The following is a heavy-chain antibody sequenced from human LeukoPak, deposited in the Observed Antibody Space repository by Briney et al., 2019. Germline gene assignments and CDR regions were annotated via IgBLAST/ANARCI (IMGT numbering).Heavy chain of an antibody. V-gene: IGHV1-24*01. CDR2: FYPEDGET. J-gene: IGHJ4*02. Sequence: ASVKVSCKVSGYTLTELSMHWVRQAPGKGLEWMGGFYPEDGETIYAQKFQGRVTMTEDTSTDTAYMELSSLRSEDTAVYYCATDLTHRDSSSWYYFDYWGQGTLVTVSS. CDR1: GYTLTELS. CDR3: ATDLTHRDSSSWYYFDY. D-gene: IGHD6-13*01.